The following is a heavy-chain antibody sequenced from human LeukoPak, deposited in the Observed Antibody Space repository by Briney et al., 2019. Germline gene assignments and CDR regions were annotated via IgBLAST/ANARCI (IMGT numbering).Heavy chain of an antibody. CDR3: AGAAGTGTTPFDP. Sequence: GASVKVSCKASGYTFTGYYMHGVRQAPGQGLEWMGRINPNSGGTNYAQKFQGRVTMTRDTSISTAYMELSRLRSDDTAVYYCAGAAGTGTTPFDPWGQGTLVTVSS. CDR1: GYTFTGYY. D-gene: IGHD1-7*01. CDR2: INPNSGGT. V-gene: IGHV1-2*06. J-gene: IGHJ5*02.